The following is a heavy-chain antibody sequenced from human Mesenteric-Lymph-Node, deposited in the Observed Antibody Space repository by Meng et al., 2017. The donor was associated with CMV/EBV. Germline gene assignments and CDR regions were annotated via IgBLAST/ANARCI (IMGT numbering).Heavy chain of an antibody. J-gene: IGHJ6*02. Sequence: GESLKISCAGSEFTFSDYWMSWLRQTQGKGLEWVAMIKQDGSAQYYADSVKGRFTISRDNAKNSLYLHLNSLRVEDTAVYYCARDCGYDISGPRMDVWGQGTTVTVSS. CDR2: IKQDGSAQ. CDR3: ARDCGYDISGPRMDV. V-gene: IGHV3-7*01. D-gene: IGHD3-9*01. CDR1: EFTFSDYW.